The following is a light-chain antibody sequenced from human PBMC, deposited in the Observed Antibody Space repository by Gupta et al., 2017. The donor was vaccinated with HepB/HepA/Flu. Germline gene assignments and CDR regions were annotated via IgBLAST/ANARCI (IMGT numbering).Light chain of an antibody. CDR3: RQDNNLWT. Sequence: EIVMTQSPATLSVSPGERATLSCRASQSVSSNLAWDQQKPGQAPRLLIYGASNRATGIPARFSGSGAGTEFTRTSSSLQYEDCAAYYCRQDNNLWTFGQGTKVEIK. V-gene: IGKV3-15*01. CDR1: QSVSSN. CDR2: GAS. J-gene: IGKJ1*01.